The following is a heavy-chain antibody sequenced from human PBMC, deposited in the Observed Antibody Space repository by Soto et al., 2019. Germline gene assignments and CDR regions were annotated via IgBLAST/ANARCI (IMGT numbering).Heavy chain of an antibody. CDR1: GGTFSDFA. J-gene: IGHJ4*02. Sequence: QVHLVQSGAEVKKPGSSVKVSCKTSGGTFSDFAFSWMRQAPRQGLEWVGGIIPLFGTPNYAREFQGRVSISADESSNDVNMELRSLISEDTAVYYCASERVAEMATGGYFDNWGQGTLVTVSS. CDR2: IIPLFGTP. V-gene: IGHV1-69*01. D-gene: IGHD5-12*01. CDR3: ASERVAEMATGGYFDN.